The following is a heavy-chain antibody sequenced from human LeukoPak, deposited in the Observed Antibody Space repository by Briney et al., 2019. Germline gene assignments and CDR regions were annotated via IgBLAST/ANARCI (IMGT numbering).Heavy chain of an antibody. CDR1: GFTFSSYG. J-gene: IGHJ4*02. Sequence: RSGGSLRLSCAASGFTFSSYGMHWVRQAPGKGLEWVAVISYDGSNKYYADSVKGRFTISRDNSKNTLYLQMNSLRAEDTAVYYCARDRDGYNPTGGYWGQGTLVTVSS. D-gene: IGHD5-24*01. CDR2: ISYDGSNK. V-gene: IGHV3-30*03. CDR3: ARDRDGYNPTGGY.